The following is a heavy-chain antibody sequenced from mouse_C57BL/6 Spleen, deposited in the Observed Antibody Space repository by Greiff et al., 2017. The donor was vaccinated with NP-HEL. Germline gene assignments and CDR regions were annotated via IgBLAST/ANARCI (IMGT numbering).Heavy chain of an antibody. CDR2: IDPENGDT. Sequence: EVKLVESGAELVRPGASVKLSCTASGFNIKDDYMHWVKQRPEQGLEWIGWIDPENGDTEYASKFQGKATITADTSSNTAYLQLSSLTSEDTAVYYCTTSYIFDYWGQGTTLTVSS. D-gene: IGHD1-1*01. V-gene: IGHV14-4*01. CDR3: TTSYIFDY. CDR1: GFNIKDDY. J-gene: IGHJ2*01.